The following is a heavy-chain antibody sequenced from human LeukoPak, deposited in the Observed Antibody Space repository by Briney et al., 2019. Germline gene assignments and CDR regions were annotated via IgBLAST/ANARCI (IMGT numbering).Heavy chain of an antibody. CDR2: ISGSGGST. D-gene: IGHD3-3*01. Sequence: GGSLRLSCAASGFTFSSYAMSWVRQAPGKGLEWVSAISGSGGSTYYTDSVKGRFTISRDNSKNTLYLQMNSLRAEDTAVYYCAKDSNVLRFLEWLKYGFDYWGQGTLATVSS. CDR3: AKDSNVLRFLEWLKYGFDY. V-gene: IGHV3-23*01. CDR1: GFTFSSYA. J-gene: IGHJ4*02.